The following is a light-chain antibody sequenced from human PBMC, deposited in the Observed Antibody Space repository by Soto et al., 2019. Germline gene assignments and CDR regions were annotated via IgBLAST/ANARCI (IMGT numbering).Light chain of an antibody. CDR1: QSISSW. V-gene: IGKV1-5*01. CDR3: QQYNSYSGT. Sequence: IQMTQSPSTLSASVGDRVTITCRASQSISSWLAWYQQKPGKAPKLLIYDASSLESGVPSRFSGSGSGTEFTLTISSLQPDDFATDYCQQYNSYSGTFGQGTKVEIK. J-gene: IGKJ1*01. CDR2: DAS.